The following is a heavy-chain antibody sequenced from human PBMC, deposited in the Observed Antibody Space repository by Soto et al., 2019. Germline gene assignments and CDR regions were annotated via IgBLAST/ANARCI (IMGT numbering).Heavy chain of an antibody. CDR2: INNNGTNT. CDR1: GFSFSIYT. CDR3: VKEKGPCCDWSYYFDR. J-gene: IGHJ4*02. V-gene: IGHV3-64D*06. Sequence: GGSLRLSCSASGFSFSIYTIHWVRQAPGKGLEFVAAINNNGTNTYYADSVKDRFTISRDNSKNAVYLQMYGLRVEDTALYYCVKEKGPCCDWSYYFDRWGQGTQVTVSS. D-gene: IGHD3-9*01.